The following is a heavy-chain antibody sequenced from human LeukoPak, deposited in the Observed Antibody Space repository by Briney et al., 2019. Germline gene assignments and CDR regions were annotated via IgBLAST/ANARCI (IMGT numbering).Heavy chain of an antibody. CDR2: INHSGST. CDR1: GGSFSGYY. J-gene: IGHJ4*02. CDR3: ARARGKADY. V-gene: IGHV4-34*01. D-gene: IGHD4-23*01. Sequence: PSETLSLTCAVYGGSFSGYYWSWIRQPPGKGLEWIGEINHSGSTNYNPSLKSRVTISVDTSKNQFSLKLSSVTAADTAVYYCARARGKADYWGQGTLVTVSS.